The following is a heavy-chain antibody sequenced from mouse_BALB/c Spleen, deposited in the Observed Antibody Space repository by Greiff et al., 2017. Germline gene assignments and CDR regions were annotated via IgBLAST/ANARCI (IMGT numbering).Heavy chain of an antibody. J-gene: IGHJ1*01. CDR2: ISYSGST. CDR3: ARRKDLSYWYFDV. V-gene: IGHV3-2*02. D-gene: IGHD3-2*02. CDR1: GYSITSDYA. Sequence: ESGPGLVKPSQSLSLTCTVTGYSITSDYAWNWIRQFPGNKLEWMGYISYSGSTSYNPSLKSRISITRDTSKNQFFLQLNSVTTEDTATYYCARRKDLSYWYFDVWGAGTTVTVSS.